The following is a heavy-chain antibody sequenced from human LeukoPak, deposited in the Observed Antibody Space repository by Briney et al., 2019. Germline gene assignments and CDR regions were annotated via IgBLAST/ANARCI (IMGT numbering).Heavy chain of an antibody. D-gene: IGHD3-22*01. Sequence: PGGSLRLSCAASGYPFSNYGMDWVRQAPGKGLEWVANIKQDGSEKYYVDSVKGRFTISRDNAKNSLYLQMNSLRAEDTAVYYCARDRGYFDWFDYWGQGTLVTVSS. J-gene: IGHJ5*01. CDR2: IKQDGSEK. V-gene: IGHV3-7*01. CDR3: ARDRGYFDWFDY. CDR1: GYPFSNYG.